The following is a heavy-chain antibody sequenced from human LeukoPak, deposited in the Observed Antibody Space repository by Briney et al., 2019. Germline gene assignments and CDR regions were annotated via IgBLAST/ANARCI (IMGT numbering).Heavy chain of an antibody. V-gene: IGHV4-59*01. CDR1: GGSISSYY. CDR2: IYYSGST. Sequence: PSETLSLTCTVSGGSISSYYWSWLRQPPGKGLEGIGNIYYSGSTNYNPSLKSRVTISVDTSKNQFSLNLRSVTAADTAVFYCARVHRLVPGPFHIWGQGTMVIVSS. D-gene: IGHD6-6*01. J-gene: IGHJ3*02. CDR3: ARVHRLVPGPFHI.